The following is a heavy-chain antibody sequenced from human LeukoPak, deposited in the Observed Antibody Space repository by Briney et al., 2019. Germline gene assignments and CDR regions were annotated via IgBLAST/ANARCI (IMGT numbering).Heavy chain of an antibody. CDR3: TTDYYDSSGGTYFDY. CDR1: GFTFSNAW. V-gene: IGHV3-15*01. J-gene: IGHJ4*02. Sequence: GGSLRLSCAASGFTFSNAWMSWVRQAPGKGLEWVGHIKSKTDGGTTDYAAPVKGRFTISRDDSKNTLYLQMNSLKTEDTAVYYCTTDYYDSSGGTYFDYWGQGTLVTVSS. CDR2: IKSKTDGGTT. D-gene: IGHD3-22*01.